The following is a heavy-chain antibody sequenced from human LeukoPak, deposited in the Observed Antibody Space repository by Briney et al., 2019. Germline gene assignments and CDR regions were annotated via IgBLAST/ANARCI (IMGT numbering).Heavy chain of an antibody. Sequence: GGSLRLSCAVSGFTFSSYAMSWVRQAPGKGLECVSVISGSGVSIYYADSVKGRFTIPRDNSKHTLYLQMNSLRAEDTAVYYCARDGSRGVWFGELFAYFDYWGQGTLVTVSS. CDR3: ARDGSRGVWFGELFAYFDY. D-gene: IGHD3-10*01. V-gene: IGHV3-23*01. CDR1: GFTFSSYA. CDR2: ISGSGVSI. J-gene: IGHJ4*02.